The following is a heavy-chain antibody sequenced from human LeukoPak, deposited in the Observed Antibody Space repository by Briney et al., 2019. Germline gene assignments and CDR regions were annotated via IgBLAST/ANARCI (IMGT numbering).Heavy chain of an antibody. Sequence: SETLSLTCAVSGASISNYYWSWIRQPPGKGLEWIGYIYYSGSTNYNPSLKSRVTISVDTSKNQFSLKLSSVTAADTAVYYCAREGVHAYFDYWGQGTLVTVSS. CDR2: IYYSGST. J-gene: IGHJ4*02. V-gene: IGHV4-59*01. CDR1: GASISNYY. D-gene: IGHD3-10*01. CDR3: AREGVHAYFDY.